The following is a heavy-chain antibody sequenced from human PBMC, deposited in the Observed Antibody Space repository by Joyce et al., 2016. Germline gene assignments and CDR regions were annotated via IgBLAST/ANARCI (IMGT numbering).Heavy chain of an antibody. Sequence: QLQLQESGPGLMKPSETLSLTCTVSGGSISSAGTYYWGWIRQPPGKGLEWIGTIFYRGTTYYNPSLKSRVTISADTSDNQLSLKVDSVTAADTAVYYCAAAMTVYYFDDWGQGTPVTVS. CDR2: IFYRGTT. V-gene: IGHV4-39*01. CDR1: GGSISSAGTYY. D-gene: IGHD2-21*02. J-gene: IGHJ4*02. CDR3: AAAMTVYYFDD.